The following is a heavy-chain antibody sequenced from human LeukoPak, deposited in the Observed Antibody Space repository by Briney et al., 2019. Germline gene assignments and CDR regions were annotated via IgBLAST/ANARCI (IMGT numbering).Heavy chain of an antibody. J-gene: IGHJ5*02. Sequence: ASVKVSCKASGYTFTVYYMHWVRQAPGQGLEWMGWINPNSGGTNYAQKFQGRVTMTRDTSISTAYMELSRLRSDDTAVYYCARVASIVVPAALARFDPWGQGTLVTVSS. D-gene: IGHD2-2*01. CDR1: GYTFTVYY. CDR2: INPNSGGT. V-gene: IGHV1-2*02. CDR3: ARVASIVVPAALARFDP.